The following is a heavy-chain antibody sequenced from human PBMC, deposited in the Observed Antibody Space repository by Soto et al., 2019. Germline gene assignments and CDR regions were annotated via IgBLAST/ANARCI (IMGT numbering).Heavy chain of an antibody. CDR3: ARGPPFTIFGVVRWFVP. V-gene: IGHV4-59*01. D-gene: IGHD3-3*01. Sequence: QVQLQESGPGLVKPSETLSLTCTVSGGSIGTYYWSWMRQSPEKGLEWLGDIYYSGSTNYNPSLRSLVTISVDTSKNQFSLKLNSVTAPDTAVYYCARGPPFTIFGVVRWFVPWGQGTLVTVSS. J-gene: IGHJ5*02. CDR1: GGSIGTYY. CDR2: IYYSGST.